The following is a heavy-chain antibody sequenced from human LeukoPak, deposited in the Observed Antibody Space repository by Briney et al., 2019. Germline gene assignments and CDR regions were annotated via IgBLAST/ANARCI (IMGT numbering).Heavy chain of an antibody. D-gene: IGHD6-13*01. CDR1: GFTFSDHY. Sequence: GGSLRLSCAASGFTFSDHYMDWVRQAPGKGLEWVGRLRNKANSYTTEYAASVKGRFTFSRDDSKNSLYLQMNSLKTEDTAVYYCTRGAIAAAPHFDYWGQGALVTVSS. V-gene: IGHV3-72*01. CDR2: LRNKANSYTT. CDR3: TRGAIAAAPHFDY. J-gene: IGHJ4*02.